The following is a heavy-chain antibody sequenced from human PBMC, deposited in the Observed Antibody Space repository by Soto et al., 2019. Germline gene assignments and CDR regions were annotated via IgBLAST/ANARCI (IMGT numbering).Heavy chain of an antibody. D-gene: IGHD3-10*01. CDR2: IYYSGST. CDR1: GGSISSSSYY. V-gene: IGHV4-39*01. J-gene: IGHJ6*02. Sequence: SETLSLTCTVSGGSISSSSYYWGWIRQPPGKGLEWIGSIYYSGSTYYNPSLKSRVTISVDTSKNQFSLKLSSVTAADTAVYYCATHYGSGSYSRWWYYGMDVWGQGTTVTVSS. CDR3: ATHYGSGSYSRWWYYGMDV.